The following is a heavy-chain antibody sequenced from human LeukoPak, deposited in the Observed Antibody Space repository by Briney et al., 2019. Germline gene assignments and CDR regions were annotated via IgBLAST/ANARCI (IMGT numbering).Heavy chain of an antibody. V-gene: IGHV3-7*01. D-gene: IGHD2-15*01. CDR1: GFTFSDYS. J-gene: IGHJ4*02. CDR2: IKEDGSEK. Sequence: GGSLRLSCVASGFTFSDYSMNWVRQAPGKGLEWVASIKEDGSEKYYVDSVRGRFTISRDNAKTSLYLQMSTLRAEDTAMYYCTRDGSGSLFDYWGQGTLVTVSS. CDR3: TRDGSGSLFDY.